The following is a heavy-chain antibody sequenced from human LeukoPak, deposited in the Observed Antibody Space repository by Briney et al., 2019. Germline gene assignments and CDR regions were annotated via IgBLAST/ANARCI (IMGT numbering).Heavy chain of an antibody. CDR3: ARSGIAVAVFDY. V-gene: IGHV1-2*04. CDR1: GYTFTGYY. J-gene: IGHJ4*02. D-gene: IGHD6-19*01. Sequence: ASVKVSCKASGYTFTGYYMHWVRQAPGQGLEWMGWINPNSGGTNYAQKFQGWVTMTRDTSISTACMELSRLRSDDTAVYYCARSGIAVAVFDYWGQGTLVTVSS. CDR2: INPNSGGT.